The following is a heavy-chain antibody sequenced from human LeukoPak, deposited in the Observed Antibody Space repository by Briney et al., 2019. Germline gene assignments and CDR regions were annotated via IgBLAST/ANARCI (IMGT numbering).Heavy chain of an antibody. D-gene: IGHD2-15*01. J-gene: IGHJ4*02. Sequence: GGSLRLSCASPGFTFISYSMNWVRQAPGKGLEWVSSISSSSSYIYYADSVKGRFTISRDNAKNSLYLQMNSLRAEATAVYYCARDSLSSEVGYWGQGTLVTVSS. CDR1: GFTFISYS. V-gene: IGHV3-21*01. CDR3: ARDSLSSEVGY. CDR2: ISSSSSYI.